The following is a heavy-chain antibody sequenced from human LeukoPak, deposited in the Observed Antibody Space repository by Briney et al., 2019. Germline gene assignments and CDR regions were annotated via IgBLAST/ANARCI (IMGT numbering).Heavy chain of an antibody. D-gene: IGHD1-7*01. CDR3: TRDINWNYGY. CDR1: GYTFTSYY. V-gene: IGHV1-46*01. J-gene: IGHJ4*02. Sequence: ASVKVSCKASGYTFTSYYMHWVRQAPGQGLEWMGIINPSGGSTSYAQKFQGRVTMTRDTSTSTVYMELSRLTSDDTAVYYCTRDINWNYGYWGQGTLVTVSS. CDR2: INPSGGST.